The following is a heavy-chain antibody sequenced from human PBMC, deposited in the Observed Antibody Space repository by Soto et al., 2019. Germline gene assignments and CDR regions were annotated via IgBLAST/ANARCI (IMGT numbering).Heavy chain of an antibody. Sequence: QVQLVESGGGVVQPGRSLRLSCAASGFTFKNYGMHWVRQAPGKGLEWVAVIWNDGNGYYYANSVKGRFTISRDNSKNTLYLPMSSLRVEDTAVYYCARRQISPPTRGAASARGGMDVWGQGTTVTVSS. CDR3: ARRQISPPTRGAASARGGMDV. CDR1: GFTFKNYG. D-gene: IGHD6-13*01. CDR2: IWNDGNGY. V-gene: IGHV3-33*01. J-gene: IGHJ6*02.